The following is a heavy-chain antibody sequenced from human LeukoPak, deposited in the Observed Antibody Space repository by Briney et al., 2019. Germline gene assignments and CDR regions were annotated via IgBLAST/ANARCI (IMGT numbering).Heavy chain of an antibody. D-gene: IGHD6-19*01. V-gene: IGHV4-30-2*01. CDR3: ARDTSSGWYSEGGRSFDY. J-gene: IGHJ4*02. CDR1: GGSISSGGYS. CDR2: IYHSGST. Sequence: PSETLSLTCAVSGGSISSGGYSWSWIRQPPGKGLEWIGYIYHSGSTYYNPSLKSRVTISVDRSKNQFSLKLSSVTAADTAVYYCARDTSSGWYSEGGRSFDYWGQGTLVTVSS.